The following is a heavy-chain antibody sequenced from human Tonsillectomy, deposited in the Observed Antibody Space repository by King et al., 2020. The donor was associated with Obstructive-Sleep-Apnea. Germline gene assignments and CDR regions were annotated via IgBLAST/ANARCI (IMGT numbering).Heavy chain of an antibody. D-gene: IGHD3-16*02. J-gene: IGHJ4*02. CDR1: GFTFRNAW. Sequence: VQLVESGGGLVKPGGSLRLSCAASGFTFRNAWMSWVRQAPGKGLEWVGHIESKTDGGTTDYGAPVKGRSTISRDDSMSTMLLQMNSLKTDDTAVYYCTIIKYYDDDWGSYRPFDYWGQGTLVTVSS. CDR3: TIIKYYDDDWGSYRPFDY. V-gene: IGHV3-15*04. CDR2: IESKTDGGTT.